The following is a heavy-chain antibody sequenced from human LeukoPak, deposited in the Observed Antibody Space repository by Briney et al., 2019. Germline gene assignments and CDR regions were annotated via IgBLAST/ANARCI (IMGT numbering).Heavy chain of an antibody. CDR3: AKPRSGFDLLWDY. V-gene: IGHV3-23*01. Sequence: TGGSLRLSCAASGFTVSSYAMSWVRQAPGKGLEWVSAISGSGGSTYYADSVKGRFTISRDNSKNTLYLQMNSLRAEDTAVYYCAKPRSGFDLLWDYWGQGTLVTVSS. CDR1: GFTVSSYA. CDR2: ISGSGGST. D-gene: IGHD3-9*01. J-gene: IGHJ4*02.